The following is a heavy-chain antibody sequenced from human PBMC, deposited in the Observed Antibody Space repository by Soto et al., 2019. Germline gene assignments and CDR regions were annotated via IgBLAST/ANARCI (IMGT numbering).Heavy chain of an antibody. CDR3: ASRYCSGGSCYSGPFDY. CDR1: GYTFTSYA. J-gene: IGHJ4*02. D-gene: IGHD2-15*01. Sequence: EASVKVSCKASGYTFTSYAMHWVRQAPGQRLEWMGWINAGNGNTKYSQKFQGRVTITRDTSASTAYMELSSLRSEDTAVYYCASRYCSGGSCYSGPFDYWGQGTLVTVSS. V-gene: IGHV1-3*01. CDR2: INAGNGNT.